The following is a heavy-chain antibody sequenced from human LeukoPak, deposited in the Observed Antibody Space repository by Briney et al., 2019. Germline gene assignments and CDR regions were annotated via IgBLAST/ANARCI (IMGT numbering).Heavy chain of an antibody. CDR2: IKQDGSEK. D-gene: IGHD4-17*01. V-gene: IGHV3-7*01. CDR3: ARDWHYGAPYYYYYYGMDV. Sequence: GGSLRLSCAASGFTFSNAWMSWVRQAPGKGLEWVANIKQDGSEKYYVDSVKGRFTISRDNAKNSLYLQMNSLRAEDTAVYYCARDWHYGAPYYYYYYGMDVWGQGTTVTVSS. J-gene: IGHJ6*02. CDR1: GFTFSNAW.